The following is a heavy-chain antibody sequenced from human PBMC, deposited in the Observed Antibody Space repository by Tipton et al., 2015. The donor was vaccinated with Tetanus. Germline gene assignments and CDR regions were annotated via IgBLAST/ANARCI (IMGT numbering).Heavy chain of an antibody. CDR3: ARGPSYSGAWYHY. V-gene: IGHV3-23*01. D-gene: IGHD6-19*01. CDR2: VSGGGDST. Sequence: SLRLSCAASGFTFSNYAMSWVRQAPGKGLEWVSAVSGGGDSTYYADSVKGRFTISRDTSQNHLFLQMNSLRAEDTARYYCARGPSYSGAWYHYWGQGAMVTVSP. CDR1: GFTFSNYA. J-gene: IGHJ4*02.